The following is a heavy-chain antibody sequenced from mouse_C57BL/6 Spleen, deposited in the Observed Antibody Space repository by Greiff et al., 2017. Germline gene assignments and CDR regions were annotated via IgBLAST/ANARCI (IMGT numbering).Heavy chain of an antibody. CDR2: IYPGDGDT. CDR3: ARETGTSDYFDY. D-gene: IGHD4-1*01. Sequence: QVQLQQSGPELVKPGASVKISCKASGYAFSSSWMNWVKQRPGKGLEWIGRIYPGDGDTNYNGKFKGKATLTADKSSSTAYMQLSSLTSEDSAVYCCARETGTSDYFDYWGQGTTLTVSS. CDR1: GYAFSSSW. J-gene: IGHJ2*01. V-gene: IGHV1-82*01.